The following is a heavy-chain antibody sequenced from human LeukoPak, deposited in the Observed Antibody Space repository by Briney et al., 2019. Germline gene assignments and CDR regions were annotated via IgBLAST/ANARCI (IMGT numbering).Heavy chain of an antibody. D-gene: IGHD2-15*01. Sequence: GGSLRLSCAASGSTFSSYEMNWVRQAPGKGLEWVSYISSSGSTIYYADSVKGRFTISRDNAKNSLYLQMNSLRAEDTAVYYCARDRGGGGYCSGGSCYSRDGAFDIWGQGTMVTVSS. CDR3: ARDRGGGGYCSGGSCYSRDGAFDI. V-gene: IGHV3-48*03. CDR2: ISSSGSTI. J-gene: IGHJ3*02. CDR1: GSTFSSYE.